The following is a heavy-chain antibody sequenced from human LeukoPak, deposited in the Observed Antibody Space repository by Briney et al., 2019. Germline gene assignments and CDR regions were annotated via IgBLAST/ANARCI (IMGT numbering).Heavy chain of an antibody. CDR2: ISSSGSTI. CDR3: ARDLYCSGGSCYPY. D-gene: IGHD2-15*01. Sequence: GGSPRPSCAASGFTFSDYYMSWIRQAPGKGLEWVSYISSSGSTIYYADSVKGRFTISRDNAKNSLYLQMNSLRAEDTAVYYCARDLYCSGGSCYPYWGQGTLVTVSS. J-gene: IGHJ4*02. CDR1: GFTFSDYY. V-gene: IGHV3-11*04.